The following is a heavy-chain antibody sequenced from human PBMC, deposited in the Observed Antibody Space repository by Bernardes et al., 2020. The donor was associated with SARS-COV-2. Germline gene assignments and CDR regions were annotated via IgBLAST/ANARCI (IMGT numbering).Heavy chain of an antibody. CDR1: GFTFSSYD. V-gene: IGHV3-13*01. D-gene: IGHD4-17*01. Sequence: GGSLRLSCAASGFTFSSYDMHWVRQATGKGLEWVSAIGTAGDTYYPGSVKGRFTISRENAKNSLYLQMNSLRAGDTAVYYCARSTYGDYDFDYWGQGTLVTVSS. CDR3: ARSTYGDYDFDY. CDR2: IGTAGDT. J-gene: IGHJ4*02.